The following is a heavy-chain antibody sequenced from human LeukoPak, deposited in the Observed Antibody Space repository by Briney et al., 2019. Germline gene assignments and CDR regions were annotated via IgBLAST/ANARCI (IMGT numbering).Heavy chain of an antibody. CDR3: AKEPASSGWFDP. Sequence: PGGSLRLSCAASGFTFSSYWMHWVRQAPGKGLVWVSNINSDGSTTTYADSVKGRFTISRDNSKNTLYLQMNSLRAEDTAVYYCAKEPASSGWFDPWGQGTLVAVSS. V-gene: IGHV3-74*01. CDR2: INSDGSTT. CDR1: GFTFSSYW. D-gene: IGHD6-19*01. J-gene: IGHJ5*02.